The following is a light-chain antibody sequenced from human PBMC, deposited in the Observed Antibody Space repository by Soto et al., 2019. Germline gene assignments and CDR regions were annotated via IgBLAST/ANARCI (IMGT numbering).Light chain of an antibody. CDR1: QSLLHSNGYNY. CDR2: LGS. CDR3: MQALQTPT. Sequence: EIVMTQSPLSLPVTPGEPASISCRSSQSLLHSNGYNYLDWYLQKPGQSPHLLIYLGSNRASGVPDRFSGSGSGTDFTLKISRVEAEDVGVYYCMQALQTPTFGQGTKVEIK. V-gene: IGKV2-28*01. J-gene: IGKJ1*01.